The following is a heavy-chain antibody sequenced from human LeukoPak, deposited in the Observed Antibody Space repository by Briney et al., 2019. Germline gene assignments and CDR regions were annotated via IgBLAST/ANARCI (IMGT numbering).Heavy chain of an antibody. CDR1: GGSFSGYY. CDR3: ARGLIVGHFDY. J-gene: IGHJ4*02. CDR2: INHSGST. Sequence: TSETLFLTCAVYGGSFSGYYWSWIRQPPGKGLEWIGEINHSGSTNYNPSLKSRVTISVDTSKNQFSLKLSSVTAADTAVYYCARGLIVGHFDYWGQGTLVTVSS. D-gene: IGHD2-8*01. V-gene: IGHV4-34*01.